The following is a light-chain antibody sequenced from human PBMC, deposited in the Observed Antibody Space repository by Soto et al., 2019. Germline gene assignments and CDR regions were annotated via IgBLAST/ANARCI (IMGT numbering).Light chain of an antibody. Sequence: QSALTQPASVSGAPGQSITISCTGTTSDVGGYKYVSWYQQHPGKAPKLMIYGFSNRPLGIYNRLSGSKSGNTASLTSSGLPAVDEAEYYCRSYTGSSTPHVVFGGGTKLTAL. CDR2: GFS. CDR3: RSYTGSSTPHVV. CDR1: TSDVGGYKY. J-gene: IGLJ2*01. V-gene: IGLV2-14*01.